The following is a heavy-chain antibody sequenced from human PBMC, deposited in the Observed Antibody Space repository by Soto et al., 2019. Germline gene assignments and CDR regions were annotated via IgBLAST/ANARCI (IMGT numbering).Heavy chain of an antibody. J-gene: IGHJ6*02. Sequence: GGSLRPSCAASGFTFSSYGMHWVRQAPGKGLEWVAVIWYDGSNKYYADSVKGRFTISRDNSKNTLYLQMNSLRVEDTAVYYCAGGRLLPPPAKYGMDVWGQGTTVTVSS. CDR3: AGGRLLPPPAKYGMDV. CDR2: IWYDGSNK. V-gene: IGHV3-33*01. D-gene: IGHD4-17*01. CDR1: GFTFSSYG.